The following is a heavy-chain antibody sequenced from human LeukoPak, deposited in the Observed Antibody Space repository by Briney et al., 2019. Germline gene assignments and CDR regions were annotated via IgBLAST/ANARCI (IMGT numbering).Heavy chain of an antibody. D-gene: IGHD3-22*01. CDR3: ATPLDYYDSSGYHQGGD. CDR1: GFTFSSYW. CDR2: IKQDGSKK. Sequence: GGSLRLSCAASGFTFSSYWMTWVRQAPGKGLGWVANIKQDGSKKNYMDSVKGRFTISRDNAKNSLYLQMNSLRAEDTAVYYCATPLDYYDSSGYHQGGDWGQGTLVTVSS. J-gene: IGHJ4*02. V-gene: IGHV3-7*03.